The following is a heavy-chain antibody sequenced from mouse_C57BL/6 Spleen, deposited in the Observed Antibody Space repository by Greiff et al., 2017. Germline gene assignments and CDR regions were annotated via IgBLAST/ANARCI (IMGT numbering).Heavy chain of an antibody. CDR2: ISYDGSN. Sequence: EVKLMESGPGLVKPSQSLSLTCSVTGYSITSGYYWNWIRQFPGNKLEWMGYISYDGSNNYNPSLKNRISITRDTSKNQFFLKLNSVTTEDTATYYCARATGTGYYFDYWGQGTTLTVSS. V-gene: IGHV3-6*01. J-gene: IGHJ2*01. D-gene: IGHD4-1*01. CDR1: GYSITSGYY. CDR3: ARATGTGYYFDY.